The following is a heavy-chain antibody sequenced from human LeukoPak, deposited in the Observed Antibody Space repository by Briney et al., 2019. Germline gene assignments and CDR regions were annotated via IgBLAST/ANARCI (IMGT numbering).Heavy chain of an antibody. Sequence: PSETLSLTCAVYGGSFSGYYWNWIRQSPGKGLEWIGEINHSGSTNYNPSLKSRVTISVDTSKSQFSLKLSSVTAADTAVYYCARDSMVRGVRYGMDVWGKGTTVTVSS. J-gene: IGHJ6*04. D-gene: IGHD3-10*01. CDR1: GGSFSGYY. V-gene: IGHV4-34*09. CDR3: ARDSMVRGVRYGMDV. CDR2: INHSGST.